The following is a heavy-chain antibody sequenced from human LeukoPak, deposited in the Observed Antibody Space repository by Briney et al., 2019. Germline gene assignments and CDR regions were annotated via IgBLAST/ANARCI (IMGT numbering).Heavy chain of an antibody. CDR3: ARGPSSSWPTLDY. D-gene: IGHD6-13*01. CDR2: INSDGSST. CDR1: GFTFSSYW. V-gene: IGHV3-74*01. J-gene: IGHJ4*02. Sequence: GGSLRLSCAASGFTFSSYWMHWVRQAPGKGLVWVSRINSDGSSTTYADSVKGRFTISRDNAKNTLYLQMNSLRAEDTAVYYCARGPSSSWPTLDYWGQGTLVAVSS.